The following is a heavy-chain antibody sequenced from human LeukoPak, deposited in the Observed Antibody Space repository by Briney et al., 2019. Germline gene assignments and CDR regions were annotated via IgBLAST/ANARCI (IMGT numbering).Heavy chain of an antibody. V-gene: IGHV3-66*02. Sequence: GGSLRLSCAASGFTVSNSYMAWVRQAPGKGLEWGSIMYIGGNTFHADSVKGRFTISRDNSKNTLDLQMNSLTAEDTAIYYCARGNCFNGNCPFAFDYWGQGTLVTVSS. CDR3: ARGNCFNGNCPFAFDY. CDR1: GFTVSNSY. D-gene: IGHD2-8*01. J-gene: IGHJ4*02. CDR2: MYIGGNT.